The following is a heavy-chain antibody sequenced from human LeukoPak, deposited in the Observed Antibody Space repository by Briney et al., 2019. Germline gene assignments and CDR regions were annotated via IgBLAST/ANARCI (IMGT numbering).Heavy chain of an antibody. J-gene: IGHJ4*02. CDR3: ARGQRGSYCPDD. Sequence: PGGSLRLSCAASGFIFSSYAMHWVRQAPGKGLEYVSAISSNGGSTYYANSVKGRFTISRDNSKNTLYLQMGSLRDEDMAVYYCARGQRGSYCPDDWGQGTLVTVSS. D-gene: IGHD3-16*01. CDR1: GFIFSSYA. V-gene: IGHV3-64*01. CDR2: ISSNGGST.